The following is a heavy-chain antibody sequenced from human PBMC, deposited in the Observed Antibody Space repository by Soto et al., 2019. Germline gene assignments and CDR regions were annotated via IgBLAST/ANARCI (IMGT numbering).Heavy chain of an antibody. D-gene: IGHD3-3*01. Sequence: GALVKISCKASGYTFTSYGLSWVRQAAGQGFERMGWIRAYNVNTNYAQKIQVRVTMTTDTSTITAYMELRSLLLLDLAAYYCARDGGLLGDVNYVFWSGYKTYWYFDLWGRGIMFTVS. V-gene: IGHV1-18*03. CDR1: GYTFTSYG. CDR2: IRAYNVNT. CDR3: ARDGGLLGDVNYVFWSGYKTYWYFDL. J-gene: IGHJ2*01.